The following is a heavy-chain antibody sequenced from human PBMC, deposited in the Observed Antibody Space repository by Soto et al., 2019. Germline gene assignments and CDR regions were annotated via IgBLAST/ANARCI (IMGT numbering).Heavy chain of an antibody. D-gene: IGHD2-15*01. CDR1: GGSISTYY. CDR3: ARASGCSGDSCAFDP. CDR2: IYYTGST. V-gene: IGHV4-59*01. J-gene: IGHJ5*02. Sequence: SETLSLTCTVSGGSISTYYWSWIRQPPGKGLEWIGYIYYTGSTNYNPSLKSRVTISVDTSKNQFSLKLSSVTAADTAVYYCARASGCSGDSCAFDPWGQGTLVTSPQ.